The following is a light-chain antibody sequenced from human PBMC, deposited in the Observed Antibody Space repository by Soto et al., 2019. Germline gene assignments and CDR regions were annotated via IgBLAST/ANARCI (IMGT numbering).Light chain of an antibody. CDR3: CSYAGTYTYV. CDR1: RSDVGGYNY. V-gene: IGLV2-11*01. J-gene: IGLJ1*01. CDR2: DVS. Sequence: QSALTQPRSVSGSPGQSVAISCTGTRSDVGGYNYVSWFQQHPGKAPKLMIYDVSKWPSGVPDRFSGSKSGNTASLTISGLQAEDEADYYCCSYAGTYTYVFGTGTKVTVL.